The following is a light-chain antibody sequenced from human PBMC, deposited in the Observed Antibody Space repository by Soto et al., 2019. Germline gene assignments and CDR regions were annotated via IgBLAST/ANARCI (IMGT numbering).Light chain of an antibody. Sequence: QSVLTQPPSASGTPGQRVTISCSGSSSNIGRNTVHWYQQLPGTAPNVLIYTNDKLPSGVPDRFSGSKSGTSASLAIIGLQSEDEADYYCAAWDDSLKGHGFGTGTKVTVL. V-gene: IGLV1-44*01. CDR3: AAWDDSLKGHG. J-gene: IGLJ1*01. CDR1: SSNIGRNT. CDR2: TND.